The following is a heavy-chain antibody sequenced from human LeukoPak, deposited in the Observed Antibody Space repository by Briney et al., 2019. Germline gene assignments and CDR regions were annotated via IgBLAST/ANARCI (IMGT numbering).Heavy chain of an antibody. Sequence: GGSLRLSCVGSGFIFGGYTMNWVRQAPGKGLEWLSYISPSGGNRFYADSVKGRFTISRDNSKNTLYLQMNSLRAEDTAVYYCARVATLGYCSGGSCSYLGYWGQGTLVTVSS. CDR1: GFIFGGYT. D-gene: IGHD2-15*01. V-gene: IGHV3-48*01. CDR2: ISPSGGNR. J-gene: IGHJ4*02. CDR3: ARVATLGYCSGGSCSYLGY.